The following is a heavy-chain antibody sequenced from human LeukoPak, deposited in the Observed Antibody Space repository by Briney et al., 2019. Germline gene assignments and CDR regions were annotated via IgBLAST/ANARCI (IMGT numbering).Heavy chain of an antibody. CDR3: ARGALWSDY. Sequence: PSETLSLTCTVSGGSISSSSYYWGWIRQPPGKGLERIGSIYYSGSTYYNPSLKSRVTISVDTSKNQFSLKLSSVTAADTAVYYCARGALWSDYWGQGTLVTVSS. CDR2: IYYSGST. V-gene: IGHV4-39*07. J-gene: IGHJ4*02. CDR1: GGSISSSSYY. D-gene: IGHD5-18*01.